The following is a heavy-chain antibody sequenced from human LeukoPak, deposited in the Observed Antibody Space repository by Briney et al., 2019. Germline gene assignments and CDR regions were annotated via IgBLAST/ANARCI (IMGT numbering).Heavy chain of an antibody. CDR2: IYYSGST. D-gene: IGHD5-12*01. Sequence: SGTLSLTCTVSGGSISSSNYYWGWIRQPPGKGLEWIGSIYYSGSTYYNPSLKSRVTISVDTSKNQFSLKLSSVTTADTAVYYCARGYHIVATSYFDYWGQGTLVTVSS. V-gene: IGHV4-39*07. CDR3: ARGYHIVATSYFDY. CDR1: GGSISSSNYY. J-gene: IGHJ4*02.